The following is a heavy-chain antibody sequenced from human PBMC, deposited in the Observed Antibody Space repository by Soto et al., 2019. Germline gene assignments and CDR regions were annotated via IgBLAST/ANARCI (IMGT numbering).Heavy chain of an antibody. Sequence: GGSLRLSCAASGFTFSSYGMHWVRQAPGKGLEWVAVISYDGSNKYYADSVKGRFTISRDNSKNTLYLQMNSLRAEDTAVYYCAKVRRGTQKTNNWFDPWGQGTLVTVSS. CDR2: ISYDGSNK. CDR1: GFTFSSYG. D-gene: IGHD1-26*01. CDR3: AKVRRGTQKTNNWFDP. V-gene: IGHV3-30*18. J-gene: IGHJ5*02.